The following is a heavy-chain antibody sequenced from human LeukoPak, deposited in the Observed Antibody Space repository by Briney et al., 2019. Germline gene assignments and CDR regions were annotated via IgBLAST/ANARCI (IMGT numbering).Heavy chain of an antibody. Sequence: ASVKVSCKASGYTFTSYGISWVRQAPGQGLEWMGWISAYNGNTNYAQKLQGRVTMTTDTSTSTAYMELRSLRSDDTAVYYCARGGRAVVPAAIRGPYYYYMDVWGKGTTVTVSS. D-gene: IGHD2-2*02. CDR2: ISAYNGNT. CDR3: ARGGRAVVPAAIRGPYYYYMDV. J-gene: IGHJ6*03. CDR1: GYTFTSYG. V-gene: IGHV1-18*01.